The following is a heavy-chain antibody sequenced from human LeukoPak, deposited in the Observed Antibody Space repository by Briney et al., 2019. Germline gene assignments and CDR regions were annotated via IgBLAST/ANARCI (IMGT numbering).Heavy chain of an antibody. V-gene: IGHV3-23*01. D-gene: IGHD2-15*01. CDR1: GFTFSNYA. J-gene: IGHJ3*02. CDR2: ISRSGTDT. Sequence: GSLRLSCAASGFTFSNYAMSWVRQAPGKGLEWVSAISRSGTDTYYADSVKGRLTISRDNSRNTLYLQMNSLRAEDTAVYFCALYCSGGSCYSIGGAFDIWGQGTLVTVSS. CDR3: ALYCSGGSCYSIGGAFDI.